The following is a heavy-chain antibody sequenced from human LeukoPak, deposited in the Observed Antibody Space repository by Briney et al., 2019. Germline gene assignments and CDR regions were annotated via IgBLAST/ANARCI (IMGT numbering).Heavy chain of an antibody. V-gene: IGHV4-39*01. CDR2: IYYSGST. D-gene: IGHD3-10*01. CDR1: GGSISSSSYY. CDR3: ANMVRGVISHY. Sequence: PSETLSLTCTVSGGSISSSSYYWGWIRQPPGKGLEWIGSIYYSGSTYYNPSLKSRVTISVDTSKNQFSLKLSSVPAADTAVYYCANMVRGVISHYWGQGTLVTVSS. J-gene: IGHJ4*02.